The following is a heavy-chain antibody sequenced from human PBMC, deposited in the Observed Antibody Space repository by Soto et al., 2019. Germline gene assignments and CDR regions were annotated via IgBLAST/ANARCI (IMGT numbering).Heavy chain of an antibody. J-gene: IGHJ4*02. D-gene: IGHD6-19*01. CDR2: ISAYNGNT. Sequence: ASVKVSCKASGYTFTSYGISWVRQAPGQGLEWMGWISAYNGNTNYAQKLQGRVTMTTDTSTSTAYMELRSLRSDDTAVYYCARERYSSGWARLYYFDYWGQGTLVTVSS. CDR3: ARERYSSGWARLYYFDY. CDR1: GYTFTSYG. V-gene: IGHV1-18*01.